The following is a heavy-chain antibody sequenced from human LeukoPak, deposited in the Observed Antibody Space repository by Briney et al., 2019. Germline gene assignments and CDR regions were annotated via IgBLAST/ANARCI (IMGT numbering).Heavy chain of an antibody. CDR2: ISHDGTVQ. CDR1: GFTFSSYG. CDR3: AKEGTAMASSYFDY. D-gene: IGHD5-18*01. Sequence: GGSLRLSCAASGFTFSSYGMQWVRQAPGKGLEWVAVISHDGTVQHYTDSVKGRFTISRDSSDNTLYLQMNSLRDEDTAMYYCAKEGTAMASSYFDYWGQGTLITVSS. V-gene: IGHV3-30*18. J-gene: IGHJ4*02.